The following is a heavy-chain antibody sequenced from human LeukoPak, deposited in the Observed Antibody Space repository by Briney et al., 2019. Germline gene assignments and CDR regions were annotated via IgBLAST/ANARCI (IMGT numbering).Heavy chain of an antibody. Sequence: PGGSLRLSCVASGFTFDHYRMNWVRQAPGKGLEWVSSINSDSTNIYYTDSVKGRFTISRDNSRDTLYLQLNSLRADDTALYYCARAYGNNGMDVWGQGTTVTVSS. V-gene: IGHV3-21*04. CDR3: ARAYGNNGMDV. D-gene: IGHD4-23*01. CDR1: GFTFDHYR. CDR2: INSDSTNI. J-gene: IGHJ6*02.